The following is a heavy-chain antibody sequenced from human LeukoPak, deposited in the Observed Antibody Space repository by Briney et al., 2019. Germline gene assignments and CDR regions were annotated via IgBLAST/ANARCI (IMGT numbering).Heavy chain of an antibody. J-gene: IGHJ5*02. CDR2: IWYDGSHP. Sequence: GGCLRLSCVVCTLSLTMIGSQCVRHAPGKGLESVALIWYDGSHPYYADSVKGRYTISRDISNNTLYLRKNKLRVDHTALYFCLRDLGLRYGLGTHRFDPRGQGTQVIVSS. CDR3: LRDLGLRYGLGTHRFDP. CDR1: TLSLTMIG. D-gene: IGHD3-10*01. V-gene: IGHV3-33*08.